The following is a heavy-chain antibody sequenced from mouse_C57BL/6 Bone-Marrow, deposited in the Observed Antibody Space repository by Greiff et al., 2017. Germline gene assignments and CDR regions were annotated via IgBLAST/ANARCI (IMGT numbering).Heavy chain of an antibody. CDR1: GYSFTGYF. J-gene: IGHJ1*03. CDR3: AFYGYDGWYVDV. CDR2: INPYNGDT. D-gene: IGHD2-2*01. Sequence: EVQLQQSGPELVKPGDSVKISCKASGYSFTGYFMNWVMQSHGKSLEWIGRINPYNGDTFYNQKFKGKATLTVDKSSSTAHMELRSLNSEDSAVYYCAFYGYDGWYVDVWGTGTTVTVSS. V-gene: IGHV1-20*01.